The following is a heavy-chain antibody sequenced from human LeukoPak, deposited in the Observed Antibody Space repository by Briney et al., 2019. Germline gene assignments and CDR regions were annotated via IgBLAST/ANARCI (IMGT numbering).Heavy chain of an antibody. V-gene: IGHV3-30*03. Sequence: GRSLRLSCEASGLSFSRYAMHWIRQAPGKGLEWVAVISYDASKTFFADSVKGRFTISRDNAKNSLYLQMNSLRAEDTAVYYCARFHSSRSWELYWGQGTLVTVSS. CDR1: GLSFSRYA. D-gene: IGHD6-13*01. J-gene: IGHJ4*02. CDR2: ISYDASKT. CDR3: ARFHSSRSWELY.